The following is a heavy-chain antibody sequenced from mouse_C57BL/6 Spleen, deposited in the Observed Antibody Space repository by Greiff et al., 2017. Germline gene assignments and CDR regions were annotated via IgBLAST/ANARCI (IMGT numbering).Heavy chain of an antibody. Sequence: QVQLQQPGAELVKPGASVKLSCKASGYTFTSSWMPWVKQRPGQGLAWIGMIHPNRGSTNYNETFKSKATLTVDKSSSTAYMQLSSLTSEDSAVYYCAREGVYYDDVCDYGGQGTTRTVSS. J-gene: IGHJ2*01. D-gene: IGHD2-4*01. CDR1: GYTFTSSW. V-gene: IGHV1-64*01. CDR3: AREGVYYDDVCDY. CDR2: IHPNRGST.